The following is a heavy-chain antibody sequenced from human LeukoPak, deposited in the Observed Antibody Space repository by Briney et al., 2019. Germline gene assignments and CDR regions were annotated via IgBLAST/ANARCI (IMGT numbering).Heavy chain of an antibody. D-gene: IGHD6-19*01. Sequence: ASVNVSCKASGYTFTGYYMHWVRQAPGPGLEWMGWINPNSGGTNYAQKLQGRVTMTRDTSISTAYMELRRLRSDDTAVYYCARDGSGEGTVDGFDIWGQGTMVTVSS. CDR1: GYTFTGYY. V-gene: IGHV1-2*02. CDR3: ARDGSGEGTVDGFDI. J-gene: IGHJ3*02. CDR2: INPNSGGT.